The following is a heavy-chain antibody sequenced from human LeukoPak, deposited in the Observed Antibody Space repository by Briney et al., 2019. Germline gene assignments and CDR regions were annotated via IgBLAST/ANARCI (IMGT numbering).Heavy chain of an antibody. V-gene: IGHV4-59*01. J-gene: IGHJ2*01. CDR1: GGSISSYY. Sequence: SETLSLTCTVSGGSISSYYWSWIRQPPGKGLEWIGYIYYSGSTNYNPSLKSRVTISVDTSKNQFSLKLSSVTAADTAVYYCARDLLVGPNGYWYFDLWGRGTLVTVSP. D-gene: IGHD2-2*01. CDR2: IYYSGST. CDR3: ARDLLVGPNGYWYFDL.